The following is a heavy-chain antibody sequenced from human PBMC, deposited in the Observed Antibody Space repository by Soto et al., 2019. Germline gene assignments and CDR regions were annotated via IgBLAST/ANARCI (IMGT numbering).Heavy chain of an antibody. CDR1: GFSLSTSGEG. CDR2: VYWDDDK. D-gene: IGHD1-1*01. CDR3: VHRRVQIFDF. J-gene: IGHJ4*02. Sequence: SGPTLGNPTQTLTLTCTFSGFSLSTSGEGVCWIRQPPGKALEWLALVYWDDDKRYSPSLKSRLTITKDTSKNQVVLTMTNMDPVDTATYYCVHRRVQIFDFWGQGALVTVSS. V-gene: IGHV2-5*02.